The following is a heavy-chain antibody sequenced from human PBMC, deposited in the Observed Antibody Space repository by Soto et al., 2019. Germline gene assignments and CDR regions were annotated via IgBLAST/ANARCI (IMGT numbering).Heavy chain of an antibody. Sequence: ASLKVSCKASGYTFTSYYMHCVRPAPGQGLEWMGIINPSGGSTSYAQKFQGRVTMTRDTSTSTVYMELSSLRSEDTAVYYCARELMTTVTSYYYYYGMDGWGQGTTVTFS. V-gene: IGHV1-46*01. CDR3: ARELMTTVTSYYYYYGMDG. CDR2: INPSGGST. J-gene: IGHJ6*02. D-gene: IGHD4-17*01. CDR1: GYTFTSYY.